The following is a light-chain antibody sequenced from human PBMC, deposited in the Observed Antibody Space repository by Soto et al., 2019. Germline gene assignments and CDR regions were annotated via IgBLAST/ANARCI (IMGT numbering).Light chain of an antibody. J-gene: IGKJ3*01. CDR1: QDIRNF. CDR3: QKYSSVPV. V-gene: IGKV1-27*01. Sequence: DIQMTQSPTSLSASVGDRVTMSCRASQDIRNFVAWYQQKPGKAPKLLIYAASTLQSGVPSRFSGSGSGTDFTLTINSLQPEDVATYSYQKYSSVPVFGPGTKVEIK. CDR2: AAS.